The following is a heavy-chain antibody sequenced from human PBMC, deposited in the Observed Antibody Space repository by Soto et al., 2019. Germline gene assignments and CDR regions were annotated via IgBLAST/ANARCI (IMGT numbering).Heavy chain of an antibody. CDR1: GFTFSSYE. CDR3: ARVLGAHNWFDP. Sequence: GGSLRLSCAASGFTFSSYEMNWVRQAPGKGLEWVSYISSSGSTIYYADSVKGRFTISRDNAKNSLYLQMNSLRAEDTAVYYCARVLGAHNWFDPWGQGTLVTVSS. J-gene: IGHJ5*02. CDR2: ISSSGSTI. V-gene: IGHV3-48*03. D-gene: IGHD3-16*01.